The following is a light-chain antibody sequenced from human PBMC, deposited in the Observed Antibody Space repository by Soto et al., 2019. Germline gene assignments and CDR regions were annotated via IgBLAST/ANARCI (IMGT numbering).Light chain of an antibody. V-gene: IGKV3-20*01. CDR1: QSVSSSY. CDR3: QQYGSSPYI. Sequence: EMVLTQSPGTLSLSPGERATLSCRASQSVSSSYLAWYQQKPGQAPRLLIYDASSRATGIPDRFSGSGSGTDFTLTISRLEPEDFAVYYCQQYGSSPYIFGQGTKLVI. J-gene: IGKJ2*01. CDR2: DAS.